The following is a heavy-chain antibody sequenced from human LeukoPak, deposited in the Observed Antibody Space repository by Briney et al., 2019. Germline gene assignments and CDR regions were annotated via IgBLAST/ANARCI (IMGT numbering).Heavy chain of an antibody. Sequence: SETLSLTCTVYGGSISSSSYYWSWIRQPPGKGLEWIGYIYYSGSTNYNPSLKSRVTISVDTSKNQFSLKLSSVTAADTAVYYCARRATMVRGVIIWGQGTLVTVSS. CDR1: GGSISSSSYY. V-gene: IGHV4-61*05. CDR3: ARRATMVRGVII. J-gene: IGHJ4*02. CDR2: IYYSGST. D-gene: IGHD3-10*01.